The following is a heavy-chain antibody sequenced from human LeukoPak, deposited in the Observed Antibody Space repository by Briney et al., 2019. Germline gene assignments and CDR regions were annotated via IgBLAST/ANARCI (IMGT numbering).Heavy chain of an antibody. CDR2: MNPNSGNT. V-gene: IGHV1-8*01. Sequence: GASVKVSCKASGYTFTSYDINWVRQATGQGLEWMGWMNPNSGNTGYAQKFQGRVTMTRNTSISTAYMELSSLRSEDTAVYYCARELRYSSSWYLDYYYGMDVWGQGTTVTVS. CDR3: ARELRYSSSWYLDYYYGMDV. D-gene: IGHD6-13*01. CDR1: GYTFTSYD. J-gene: IGHJ6*02.